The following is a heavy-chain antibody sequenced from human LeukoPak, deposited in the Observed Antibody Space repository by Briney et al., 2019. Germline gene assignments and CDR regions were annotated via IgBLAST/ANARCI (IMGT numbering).Heavy chain of an antibody. CDR3: ARDAVRAAAAPPFDY. Sequence: ASVKVSCKASGYAFTSYGISWARQAPGQGLEWMGWISAYNGNTNYAQKLQGRATMTTDTSTSTAYMELRSLRSDDTAVYYCARDAVRAAAAPPFDYWGQGTLVTVSS. CDR2: ISAYNGNT. CDR1: GYAFTSYG. J-gene: IGHJ4*02. D-gene: IGHD6-13*01. V-gene: IGHV1-18*01.